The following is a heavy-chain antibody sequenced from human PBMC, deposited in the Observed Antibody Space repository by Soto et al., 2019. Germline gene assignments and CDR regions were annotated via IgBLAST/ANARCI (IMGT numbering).Heavy chain of an antibody. CDR2: IYPSDSRT. CDR1: GYTFANYW. CDR3: STLKHIASVSYIQK. D-gene: IGHD2-21*01. V-gene: IGHV5-51*01. J-gene: IGHJ1*01. Sequence: GESLKISCESSGYTFANYWIGWVRQVPGKGLEWVAIIYPSDSRTIYSPSFQGQVTISADKSISTAYLQWTSLKASDTAIYYCSTLKHIASVSYIQKWGQGTTVTVSA.